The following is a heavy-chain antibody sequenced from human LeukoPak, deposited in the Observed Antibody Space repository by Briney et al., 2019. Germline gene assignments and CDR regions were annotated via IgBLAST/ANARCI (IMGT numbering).Heavy chain of an antibody. CDR2: IDGNSRMI. CDR3: VREYCSGGSCSDAFDI. CDR1: GFRFRTYE. J-gene: IGHJ3*02. D-gene: IGHD2-15*01. V-gene: IGHV3-48*03. Sequence: PGGSLRLSCAASGFRFRTYEMDWVRQAPGKGLEWISYIDGNSRMIHYADSVRGRFTISRDNAKNSLFLQMNSLRAEDTAVYYCVREYCSGGSCSDAFDIWGQGTMVTVSS.